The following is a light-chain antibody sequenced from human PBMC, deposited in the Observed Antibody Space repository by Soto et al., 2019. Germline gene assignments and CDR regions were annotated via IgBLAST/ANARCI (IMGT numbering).Light chain of an antibody. J-gene: IGKJ2*01. CDR1: QSVSSSY. CDR3: QQYGSSHT. V-gene: IGKV3-20*01. CDR2: GAS. Sequence: EIVLTQSPGTLSLSPGERATLSCRASQSVSSSYLAWYQQKPGQAPRLLIYGASSRATGIPDRFSGSGSGPDFTLTISRLEPEDFVVYYCQQYGSSHTFGQGTKLEIK.